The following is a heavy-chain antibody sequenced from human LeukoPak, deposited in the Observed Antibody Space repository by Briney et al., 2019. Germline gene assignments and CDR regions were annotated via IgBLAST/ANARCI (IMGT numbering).Heavy chain of an antibody. V-gene: IGHV3-23*01. CDR2: ISGSGGST. CDR3: ARDEYYYDSSGYYLYYFDY. J-gene: IGHJ4*02. Sequence: PGGSLRLSCAASGFTFSSYAMSWVRQAPGKGLEWVSAISGSGGSTYYADSVKGRFTISRDNSKNTLYLQMNSLRAEDTAVYYCARDEYYYDSSGYYLYYFDYWGQGTLVTVSS. D-gene: IGHD3-22*01. CDR1: GFTFSSYA.